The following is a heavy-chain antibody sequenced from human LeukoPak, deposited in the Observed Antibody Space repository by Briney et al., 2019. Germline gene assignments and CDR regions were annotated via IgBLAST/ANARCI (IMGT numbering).Heavy chain of an antibody. CDR1: GGSFSSGSYY. V-gene: IGHV4-61*01. D-gene: IGHD2-15*01. Sequence: SETLSLTCTVSGGSFSSGSYYWSWIRQPPGKGLEWIGYIYYSGSTNYNPSLKSRVTISVDTSKNQFSLKLSSVTAADTAVYYCARELAELGYCSGGSCYSNWFDPWGQGTLVTVSS. CDR2: IYYSGST. J-gene: IGHJ5*02. CDR3: ARELAELGYCSGGSCYSNWFDP.